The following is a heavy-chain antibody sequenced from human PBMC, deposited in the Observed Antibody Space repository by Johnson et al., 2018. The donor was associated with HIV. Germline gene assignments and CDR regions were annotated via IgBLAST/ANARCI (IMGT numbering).Heavy chain of an antibody. V-gene: IGHV3-30*02. D-gene: IGHD4/OR15-4a*01. CDR3: AARGLWTYDAFDI. Sequence: QEQLEESGGGVVQPGGSLRLSCAASGFTFRSYGMHWVRQAPGKGLAWVAFIRYDGSNKYYADSVKGRFTISRDNSKNTLYLQMNSLKTEDTAVYYCAARGLWTYDAFDIWGQGTMVTVSS. CDR2: IRYDGSNK. CDR1: GFTFRSYG. J-gene: IGHJ3*02.